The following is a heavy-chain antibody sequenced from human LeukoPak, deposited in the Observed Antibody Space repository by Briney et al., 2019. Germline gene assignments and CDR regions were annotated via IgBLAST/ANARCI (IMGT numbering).Heavy chain of an antibody. Sequence: ASVKVSCKASGYTFTSYDINWVRHATGQGLEWMGWVNPNSGNTGYAQKFQGRVTMTRSTSINTAYMELNSLTSEDTAVYYCARSSVGARRRIDYWGQGTLVTVAS. CDR2: VNPNSGNT. J-gene: IGHJ4*02. V-gene: IGHV1-8*01. CDR1: GYTFTSYD. CDR3: ARSSVGARRRIDY. D-gene: IGHD1-26*01.